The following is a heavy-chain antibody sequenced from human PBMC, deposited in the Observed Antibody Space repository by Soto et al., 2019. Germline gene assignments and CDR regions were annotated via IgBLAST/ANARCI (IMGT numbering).Heavy chain of an antibody. V-gene: IGHV4-59*01. CDR3: ARVYGGAFDY. D-gene: IGHD4-17*01. J-gene: IGHJ4*02. Sequence: QVQLQGSGPGLVKPSETLSLTCTVSGGSISSYYWSWIRQPPGKGLEWIGYIYYSGSTNYNPALKSRVTISVDTSKNQSSLKLSSVTAAATDVYYSARVYGGAFDYWGQGTLVTVSS. CDR2: IYYSGST. CDR1: GGSISSYY.